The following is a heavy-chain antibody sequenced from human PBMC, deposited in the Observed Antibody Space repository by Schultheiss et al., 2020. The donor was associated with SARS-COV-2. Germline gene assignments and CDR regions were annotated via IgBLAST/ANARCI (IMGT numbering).Heavy chain of an antibody. J-gene: IGHJ6*02. CDR2: ISYSGNNK. D-gene: IGHD4-11*01. CDR3: ARAEVTVTTWDFYYYGMDV. CDR1: GFTFSTYA. Sequence: GGSLRLSCAASGFTFSTYAMHWVRQPPGKGLEWVAIISYSGNNKYYADSVKGRFTISRDNSKNTLYLQMNSLRTEDTAVYYCARAEVTVTTWDFYYYGMDVWGQGTTVTVSS. V-gene: IGHV3-30*04.